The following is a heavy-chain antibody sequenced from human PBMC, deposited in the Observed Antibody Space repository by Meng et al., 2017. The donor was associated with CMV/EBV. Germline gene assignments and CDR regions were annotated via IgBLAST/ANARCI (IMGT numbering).Heavy chain of an antibody. J-gene: IGHJ4*02. CDR1: GGSISSSSYY. CDR2: IYYSGST. Sequence: SETLSLTCAVYGGSISSSSYYWGWIRQPPGKGLEWIGSIYYSGSTYYNPSLKSRVTISVDTSKNQFSLKLSSVTAADTAVYYCASDLRYCSSTSCYARGKLFDYWGQGTLVTVSS. V-gene: IGHV4-39*07. D-gene: IGHD2-2*01. CDR3: ASDLRYCSSTSCYARGKLFDY.